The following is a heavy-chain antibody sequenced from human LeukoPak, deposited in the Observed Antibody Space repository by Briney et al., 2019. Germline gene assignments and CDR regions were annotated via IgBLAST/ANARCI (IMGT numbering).Heavy chain of an antibody. Sequence: SETLSLTCTVSGGSINSSSFFWGWIRQPPGKGLQWIGSMHYTGNNYYNPSVTSRATVSLDTSKNKVSLTLRSVTAADTAVYYCAGDSTGLFFDYWGQGTLITVSS. J-gene: IGHJ4*02. CDR1: GGSINSSSFF. V-gene: IGHV4-39*02. CDR3: AGDSTGLFFDY. D-gene: IGHD2-8*02. CDR2: MHYTGNN.